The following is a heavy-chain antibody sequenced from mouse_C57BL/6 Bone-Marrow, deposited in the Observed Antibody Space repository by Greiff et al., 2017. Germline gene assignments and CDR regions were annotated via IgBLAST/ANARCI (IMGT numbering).Heavy chain of an antibody. CDR3: TREEYDY. J-gene: IGHJ2*01. CDR2: IDPETGGT. Sequence: QVQLQESGAELVRPGASVTLSCKASGYTFTDYEMHWVKQTPVHGLEWIGAIDPETGGTAYNQKFKGKAILTADKSSSTAYMELRSLTSEDSAVYYCTREEYDYWGQGTTLTVSS. V-gene: IGHV1-15*01. CDR1: GYTFTDYE. D-gene: IGHD5-1*01.